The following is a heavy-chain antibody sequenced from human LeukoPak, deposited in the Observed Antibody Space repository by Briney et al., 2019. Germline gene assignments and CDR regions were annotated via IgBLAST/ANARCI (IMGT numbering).Heavy chain of an antibody. D-gene: IGHD3-10*01. CDR3: ARDLSLLWFGELFGGFDY. CDR1: GDSVSSNSAA. J-gene: IGHJ4*02. V-gene: IGHV6-1*01. CDR2: TYYRPKWYN. Sequence: NLSQTLSLTCAISGDSVSSNSAAWNWIRQSPSRGLEWLGRTYYRPKWYNDYAVSVKSRITINPDTSKNQFSLQLNSVTPEDTAVYYCARDLSLLWFGELFGGFDYWGQGTLVTVSS.